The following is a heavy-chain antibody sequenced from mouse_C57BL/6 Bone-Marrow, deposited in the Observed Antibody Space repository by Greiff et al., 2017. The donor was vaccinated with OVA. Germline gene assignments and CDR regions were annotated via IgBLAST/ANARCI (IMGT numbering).Heavy chain of an antibody. CDR2: IDPENGDT. CDR1: GFNIKDDY. CDR3: TTWTIVTTKRYYFDY. Sequence: VQLKESGAELVRPGASVKLSCTASGFNIKDDYMHWVKQRPEQGLEWIGWIDPENGDTEYASKFQGKATITADTSSNTAYLQLSSLTSEDTAVYYCTTWTIVTTKRYYFDYWGLGTTLTVSS. D-gene: IGHD2-5*01. J-gene: IGHJ2*01. V-gene: IGHV14-4*01.